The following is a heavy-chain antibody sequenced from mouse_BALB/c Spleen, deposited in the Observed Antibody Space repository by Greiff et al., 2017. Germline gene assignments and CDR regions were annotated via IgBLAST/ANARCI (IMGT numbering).Heavy chain of an antibody. CDR2: ISNGGGST. D-gene: IGHD4-1*01. Sequence: EVKLVESGGGLVQPGGSLKLSCAASGFTFSSYTMSWVRQTPEKRLEWVAYISNGGGSTYYPDTVKGRFTISRDNAKNTLYLQMSSLKSEDTAMYYCARHDWDEAMDYWGQGTSVTVSS. J-gene: IGHJ4*01. V-gene: IGHV5-12-2*01. CDR1: GFTFSSYT. CDR3: ARHDWDEAMDY.